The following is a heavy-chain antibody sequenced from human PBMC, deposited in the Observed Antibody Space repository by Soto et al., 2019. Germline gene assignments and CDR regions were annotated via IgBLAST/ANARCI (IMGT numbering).Heavy chain of an antibody. CDR3: AKGTHLTVRGVEYYYYYEMDV. V-gene: IGHV3-23*01. D-gene: IGHD3-10*01. Sequence: EVQLLESGGGLVQPGGSLRLSCAASGFTFSSYAMSWVRQAPGKGLEWVSGISGSGVSTYYADSVKGRFTISRDNSKNTLYLQINSLRAEDTAVYYCAKGTHLTVRGVEYYYYYEMDVWGQGTTVTVTS. CDR1: GFTFSSYA. J-gene: IGHJ6*02. CDR2: ISGSGVST.